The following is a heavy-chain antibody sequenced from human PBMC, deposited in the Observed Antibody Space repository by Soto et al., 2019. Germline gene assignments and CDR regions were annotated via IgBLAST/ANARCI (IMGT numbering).Heavy chain of an antibody. CDR2: ISAYNGNT. J-gene: IGHJ4*02. CDR1: VYTFTSYG. D-gene: IGHD5-18*01. V-gene: IGHV1-18*04. Sequence: ASVNVSCMASVYTFTSYGISWVRQAPGQGLEWMGWISAYNGNTNYAQKLQGRVTMTTDTSTSTAYMELRSLRSDDTAVYYCARDDGTAMVTLTDYWGQGTLVTVSS. CDR3: ARDDGTAMVTLTDY.